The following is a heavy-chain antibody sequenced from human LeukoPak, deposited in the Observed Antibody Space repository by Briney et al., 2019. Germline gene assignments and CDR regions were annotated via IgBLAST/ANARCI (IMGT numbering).Heavy chain of an antibody. Sequence: SVKVSCKASGYTFTSYYMHWVRQAPGQGLEWMGGIIPIFGTANYAQKFQGRVTITADESTSTAYMELSSLRSDDTAVYYCARVAAMATIDYWGQGTLVTVSS. CDR2: IIPIFGTA. CDR3: ARVAAMATIDY. CDR1: GYTFTSYY. J-gene: IGHJ4*02. D-gene: IGHD5-18*01. V-gene: IGHV1-69*13.